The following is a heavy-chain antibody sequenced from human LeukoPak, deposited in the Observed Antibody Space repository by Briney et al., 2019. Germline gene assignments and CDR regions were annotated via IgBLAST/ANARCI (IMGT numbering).Heavy chain of an antibody. Sequence: PSETLSLTCAVSGYSISSGYYWGGSRQPPGKGVEWIGSIYHSGSTYYNPSLKSRVTISVDTSKNQFSLKLSSVTAADTAVYYCASSPSYSVSSFDYWGQGTLVTVSS. J-gene: IGHJ4*02. V-gene: IGHV4-38-2*01. D-gene: IGHD2-21*01. CDR1: GYSISSGYY. CDR2: IYHSGST. CDR3: ASSPSYSVSSFDY.